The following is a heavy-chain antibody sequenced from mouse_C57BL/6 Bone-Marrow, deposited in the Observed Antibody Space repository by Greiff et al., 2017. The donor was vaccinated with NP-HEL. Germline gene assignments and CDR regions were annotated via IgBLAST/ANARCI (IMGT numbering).Heavy chain of an antibody. CDR1: GYTFTSYW. D-gene: IGHD1-3*01. J-gene: IGHJ4*01. CDR3: ARDKDICDVGAMDY. CDR2: IDPNSGGT. Sequence: VQLQQSGAELVKPGASVKLSCKASGYTFTSYWMHWVKQRPGRGLEWIGRIDPNSGGTKYTEKFKSKATLTVDKPSSTAYMQLSSLTSEDSAVYYCARDKDICDVGAMDYWGRGTAVTVSA. V-gene: IGHV1-72*01.